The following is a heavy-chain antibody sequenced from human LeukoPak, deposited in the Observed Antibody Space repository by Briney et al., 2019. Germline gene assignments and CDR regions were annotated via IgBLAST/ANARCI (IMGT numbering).Heavy chain of an antibody. CDR3: AREHTMDTAMDNWFDP. Sequence: ASVKVSCKASGYTFTGYYMHWVRQAPGQGLEWMGWINPNSGGTNYAQKFQGRVTMTRDTSISTAYMELSRLRFDDTAVYYCAREHTMDTAMDNWFDPWGQGTLVTVSS. CDR1: GYTFTGYY. CDR2: INPNSGGT. D-gene: IGHD5-18*01. V-gene: IGHV1-2*02. J-gene: IGHJ5*02.